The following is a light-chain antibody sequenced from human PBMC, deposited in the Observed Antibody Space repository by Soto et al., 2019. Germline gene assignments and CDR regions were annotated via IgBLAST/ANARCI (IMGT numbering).Light chain of an antibody. CDR2: GAS. J-gene: IGKJ5*01. CDR3: QQYGSSPPIT. Sequence: EIVLTQSPGTLSLSPGERATLSCRASQSVSSSYLAWYQQKPGQAPRLLIYGASSRATGIPDRFSGSGSATDFALIISRLEPEDFAVDYCQQYGSSPPITFGQGTRLEIK. V-gene: IGKV3-20*01. CDR1: QSVSSSY.